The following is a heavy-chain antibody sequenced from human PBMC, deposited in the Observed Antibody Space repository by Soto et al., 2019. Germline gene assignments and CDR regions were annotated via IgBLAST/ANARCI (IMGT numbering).Heavy chain of an antibody. CDR1: GFTFSSYA. CDR3: AKSYYDSSGYYYGGVDY. D-gene: IGHD3-22*01. J-gene: IGHJ4*01. V-gene: IGHV3-23*01. Sequence: GGSLRLSCAASGFTFSSYAMSWVRQAPGKGLEWVSAISGSGGSTYYADSVKGRFTISSDNSKNTLYLQMNILRAEDTAVYYCAKSYYDSSGYYYGGVDYLFPGTLVPFSS. CDR2: ISGSGGST.